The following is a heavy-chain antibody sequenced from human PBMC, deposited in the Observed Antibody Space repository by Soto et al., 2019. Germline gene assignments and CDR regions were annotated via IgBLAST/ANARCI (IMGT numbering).Heavy chain of an antibody. Sequence: ASVKVSCKASGYTFTGYYMHWVRQAPGQGLEWMGWINPNSGGTNYAQKFQGWVTMTRDTSISTAYMELSRLRSDDTAVYYCARVSLGYCSSTSCYSPDGAFDIWGQGTMVTVSS. D-gene: IGHD2-2*01. CDR2: INPNSGGT. J-gene: IGHJ3*02. CDR3: ARVSLGYCSSTSCYSPDGAFDI. CDR1: GYTFTGYY. V-gene: IGHV1-2*04.